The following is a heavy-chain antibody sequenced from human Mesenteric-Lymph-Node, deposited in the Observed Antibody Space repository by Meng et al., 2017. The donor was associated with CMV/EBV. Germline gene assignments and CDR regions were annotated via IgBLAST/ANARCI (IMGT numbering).Heavy chain of an antibody. CDR2: ISHSGRA. Sequence: ASISVNSWWSWVRQPPGKGPEWIGEISHSGRANYNPSLKSRVTISLDKSKNQFSLNLRSVTAADTAIYYCARESCSNFPTCDIAFDYWGQGTLVTVSS. CDR1: ASISVNSW. V-gene: IGHV4-4*02. D-gene: IGHD2/OR15-2a*01. J-gene: IGHJ4*02. CDR3: ARESCSNFPTCDIAFDY.